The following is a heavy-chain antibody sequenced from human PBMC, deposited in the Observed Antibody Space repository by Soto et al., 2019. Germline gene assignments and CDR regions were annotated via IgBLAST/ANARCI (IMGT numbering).Heavy chain of an antibody. J-gene: IGHJ5*02. CDR3: AREVRATFDP. CDR2: IKQDGSEK. Sequence: EVQLVESGGGLVQPGGSLRLSCAASGFTFSPYWMSWVRQAPGKGPEWVASIKQDGSEKDYMESVKGRFTISKANAKNSLYLQMNSLRVEDTAVYYCAREVRATFDPWGQGTLVTVS. CDR1: GFTFSPYW. V-gene: IGHV3-7*01. D-gene: IGHD1-26*01.